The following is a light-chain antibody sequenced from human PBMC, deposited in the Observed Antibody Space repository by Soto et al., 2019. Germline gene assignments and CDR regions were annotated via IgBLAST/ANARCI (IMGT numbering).Light chain of an antibody. CDR1: RSNVGRNA. CDR3: AAWDDTLNGQL. J-gene: IGLJ2*01. CDR2: ATN. V-gene: IGLV1-44*01. Sequence: QSVLTQPPSASGTPGQTVTICCSGSRSNVGRNAVSWYQQVPGMAPKLLVFATNKRPSGVPDRFSGSASGASASLAISGLQSEDEADYYCAAWDDTLNGQLFGGGTKLTVL.